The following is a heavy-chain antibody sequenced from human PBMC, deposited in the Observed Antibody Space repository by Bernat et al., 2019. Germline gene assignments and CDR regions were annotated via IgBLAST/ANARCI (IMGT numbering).Heavy chain of an antibody. V-gene: IGHV4-34*01. CDR1: GGSFSGYY. D-gene: IGHD2-21*01. CDR3: AWWLRDTSQN. CDR2: INHSGST. Sequence: QVQLQQWGAGLLKPSETLSLTCAVYGGSFSGYYWSWIRQPPGKGLEWIGEINHSGSTNYNPSLKIRVTISVDTSNNKFCLTLWCGAAGEKTVYYCAWWLRDTSQNRGQGTLVTGSS. J-gene: IGHJ4*02.